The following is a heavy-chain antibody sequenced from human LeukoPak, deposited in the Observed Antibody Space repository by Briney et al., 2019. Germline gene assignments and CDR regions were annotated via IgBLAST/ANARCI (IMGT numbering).Heavy chain of an antibody. CDR3: AREFGWYYDFWSGYYPFNYYYYMDV. V-gene: IGHV4-38-2*02. CDR1: GYSINSGYY. J-gene: IGHJ6*03. CDR2: IYHSGST. D-gene: IGHD3-3*01. Sequence: PSETLSLTCTVSGYSINSGYYWGWIRQPPGKWLEWIGSIYHSGSTYYNPSLKSRVTISVDTSKNQFSLKLSSVTAADTAVYYCAREFGWYYDFWSGYYPFNYYYYMDVWGKGTTVTVSS.